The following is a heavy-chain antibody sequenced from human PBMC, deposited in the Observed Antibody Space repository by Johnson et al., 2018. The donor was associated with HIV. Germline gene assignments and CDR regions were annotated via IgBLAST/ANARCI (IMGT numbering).Heavy chain of an antibody. D-gene: IGHD3-10*01. CDR2: ITSTGITV. J-gene: IGHJ3*01. V-gene: IGHV3-48*03. CDR3: ARAPEVRGVDAFDV. Sequence: VQLVESGGGLVQPGRSLRLSCAASGFTFDDYGMHWVRQAPGKGLEWVSYITSTGITVYYTDSVKGRFTISRDNAKNSLSLQMNSLRAEDTAVYYCARAPEVRGVDAFDVWGQGTVVTVSS. CDR1: GFTFDDYG.